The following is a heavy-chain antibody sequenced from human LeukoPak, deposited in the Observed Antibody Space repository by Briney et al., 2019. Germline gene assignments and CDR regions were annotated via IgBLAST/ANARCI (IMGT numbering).Heavy chain of an antibody. J-gene: IGHJ4*02. D-gene: IGHD1-1*01. CDR2: INSDGSTT. V-gene: IGHV3-74*01. CDR1: GFTLSRYW. Sequence: PGGSLRLSCAASGFTLSRYWMHWVRQAPGKGLVWVSRINSDGSTTNYADSEKRRFTIYKDTAKNMLYLQMNSLRADDTAVYYCARGGGTGTTDYWGQGTLVTVSS. CDR3: ARGGGTGTTDY.